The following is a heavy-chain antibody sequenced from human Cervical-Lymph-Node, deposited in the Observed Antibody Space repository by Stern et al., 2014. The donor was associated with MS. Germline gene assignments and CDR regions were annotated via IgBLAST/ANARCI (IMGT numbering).Heavy chain of an antibody. J-gene: IGHJ4*02. Sequence: QVQLVESGGGVVQPGRSLSLSCVASGFTFSNYAMHWVRQAPGKGLEWVAVISFDGGDRYYADSLKGRLTISRDHSNNTLHLQMSSLTTEDTALYYCARASRGGMDIDYWGQGTLVTVSS. CDR2: ISFDGGDR. CDR1: GFTFSNYA. CDR3: ARASRGGMDIDY. V-gene: IGHV3-30*04. D-gene: IGHD4-23*01.